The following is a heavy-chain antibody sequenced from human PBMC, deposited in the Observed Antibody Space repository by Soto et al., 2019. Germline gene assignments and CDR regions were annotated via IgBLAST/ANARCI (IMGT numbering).Heavy chain of an antibody. D-gene: IGHD3-16*01. CDR3: ARRLQGNNHYWYFDL. CDR1: GGSFSGYY. J-gene: IGHJ2*01. CDR2: IDHSGST. V-gene: IGHV4-34*01. Sequence: QVQLQQWGAGLLRPSETLSLTCAVYGGSFSGYYWSWIRQPPGKGLEWIGEIDHSGSTNYNPSLKSRVNISNDTSKKQFSLRLTSVAAADTAVYYCARRLQGNNHYWYFDLWGRGTLVTVSS.